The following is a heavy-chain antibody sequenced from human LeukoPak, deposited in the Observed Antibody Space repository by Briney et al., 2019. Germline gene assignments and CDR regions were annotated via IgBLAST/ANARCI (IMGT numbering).Heavy chain of an antibody. CDR3: ARARLMNWFDP. Sequence: GGSLRLSCAASGFTFSVHWMHWVRQAPGKGLVWVSRINSDGSSTNYADSVKGRFIISRDNAKNTLYLQMNSLRADDTAVYYCARARLMNWFDPWGLGTLVIVSS. J-gene: IGHJ5*02. CDR2: INSDGSST. D-gene: IGHD2-8*01. V-gene: IGHV3-74*01. CDR1: GFTFSVHW.